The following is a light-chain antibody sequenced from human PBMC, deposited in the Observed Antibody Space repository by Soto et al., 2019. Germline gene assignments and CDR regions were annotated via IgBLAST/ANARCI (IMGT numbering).Light chain of an antibody. J-gene: IGLJ3*02. CDR1: SSDVGGYDF. Sequence: QSALTQPASVSGSPGQSITISCTGTSSDVGGYDFVSWYQQRPGKAPKLMIYDVSNRPSGVSNRFSGSKSGNTASLTISGLQAEDEADYYCTSYTRSDIGVFGGGTQLTVL. CDR2: DVS. CDR3: TSYTRSDIGV. V-gene: IGLV2-14*01.